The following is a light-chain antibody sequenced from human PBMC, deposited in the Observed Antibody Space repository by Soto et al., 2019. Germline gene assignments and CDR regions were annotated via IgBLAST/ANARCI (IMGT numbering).Light chain of an antibody. CDR2: EVS. CDR3: SSYAGSNNFV. Sequence: QSALTQPPSASGCPGQSVTISCTGTSSDVGGYNYVSWYQQHPGKAPKLMIYEVSKRPSGVPDRFSGSKSGDTASLTVSGLQAEDEADYYCSSYAGSNNFVFGTGTKVTVL. CDR1: SSDVGGYNY. V-gene: IGLV2-8*01. J-gene: IGLJ1*01.